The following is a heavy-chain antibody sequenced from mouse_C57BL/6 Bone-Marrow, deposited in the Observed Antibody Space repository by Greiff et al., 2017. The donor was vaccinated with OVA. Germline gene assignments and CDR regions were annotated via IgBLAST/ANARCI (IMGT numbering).Heavy chain of an antibody. CDR1: GFTFSDYY. CDR2: ISNGGGST. CDR3: ARPDDYFYAMDY. V-gene: IGHV5-12*01. D-gene: IGHD2-4*01. J-gene: IGHJ4*01. Sequence: EVMLVESGGGLVQPGGSLKLSCAASGFTFSDYYMYWVRQTPEKRLEWVAYISNGGGSTYYPDTVKGRFTIYRDNAKNTLYLQMSRLKSEDTAMYYCARPDDYFYAMDYWGQGTSVTVAS.